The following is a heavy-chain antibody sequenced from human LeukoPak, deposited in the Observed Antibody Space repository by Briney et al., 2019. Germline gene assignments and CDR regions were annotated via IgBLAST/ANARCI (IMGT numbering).Heavy chain of an antibody. CDR3: AKGVDYQYYFDY. D-gene: IGHD2-2*01. CDR2: IRYDGSNK. V-gene: IGHV3-30*02. J-gene: IGHJ4*02. Sequence: GGSLRLSCAASGFTFSSYGMHWVRQAPGKGLEWVAFIRYDGSNKYYADSVKGRFTISRDNSKNTLYLQMNSLRVEDTAVYYCAKGVDYQYYFDYWGQGTLVTVSS. CDR1: GFTFSSYG.